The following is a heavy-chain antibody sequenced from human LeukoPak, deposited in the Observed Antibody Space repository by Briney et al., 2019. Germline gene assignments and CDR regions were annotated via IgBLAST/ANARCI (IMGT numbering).Heavy chain of an antibody. CDR1: GFTFSSYS. CDR2: ISSSSRTI. Sequence: GGSLRLSCAASGFTFSSYSMNWVRQAPGKGLEWVSYISSSSRTIYYADSAKGRFTISRDNAKNSLYLQMNSLRAEDTAVYYCARDFHVRNYDIGGYSYWGQGTLVTVSS. J-gene: IGHJ4*02. CDR3: ARDFHVRNYDIGGYSY. V-gene: IGHV3-48*01. D-gene: IGHD3-22*01.